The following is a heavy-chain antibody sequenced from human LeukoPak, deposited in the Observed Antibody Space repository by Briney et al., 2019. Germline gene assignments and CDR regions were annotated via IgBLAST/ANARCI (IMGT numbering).Heavy chain of an antibody. CDR2: IRYDGSNK. J-gene: IGHJ4*02. V-gene: IGHV3-30*02. Sequence: PGGSLRLSCAASGFTFSSYGMHWVRQAPGKGLEWVAFIRYDGSNKYYADSVKGRFTISRDNSKNTLYLQMNSLRAEDTAVYYCARVVGDILTGYYTFPDYWGQGTLVTVSS. CDR1: GFTFSSYG. CDR3: ARVVGDILTGYYTFPDY. D-gene: IGHD3-9*01.